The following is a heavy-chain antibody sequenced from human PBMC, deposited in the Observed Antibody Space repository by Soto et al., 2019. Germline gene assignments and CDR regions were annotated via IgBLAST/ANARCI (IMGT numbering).Heavy chain of an antibody. V-gene: IGHV3-33*01. D-gene: IGHD2-21*02. J-gene: IGHJ1*01. CDR2: IWYDGSNK. Sequence: QVQLVESGGGVVQPGRSLRLSCAGSGFTFSSYGMHWVLQAPGKGLEWVAVIWYDGSNKYYADSVKGRFTISRDNSKNTLHLQMNSLRAEDTAVYYCARAARTTAYCGGDCPKYFQHWGQGTLVTVSS. CDR1: GFTFSSYG. CDR3: ARAARTTAYCGGDCPKYFQH.